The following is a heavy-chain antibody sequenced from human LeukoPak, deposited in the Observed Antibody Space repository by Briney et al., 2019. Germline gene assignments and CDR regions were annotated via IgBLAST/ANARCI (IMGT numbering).Heavy chain of an antibody. CDR1: GFTFSSYA. CDR3: AKDQSALRYNGGEWFDP. V-gene: IGHV3-23*01. D-gene: IGHD3-9*01. J-gene: IGHJ5*02. CDR2: ISGSGGST. Sequence: GGTLRLSCAASGFTFSSYAMNWVRQAPGKGLEWVSSISGSGGSTYYADSVKGRFTISRDNSKNTLYLQMNSLRAEDTAVYYCAKDQSALRYNGGEWFDPWGQGTLVTVSS.